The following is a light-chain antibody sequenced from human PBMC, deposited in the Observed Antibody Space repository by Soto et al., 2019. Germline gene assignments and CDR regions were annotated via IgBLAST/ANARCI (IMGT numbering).Light chain of an antibody. J-gene: IGKJ4*01. CDR2: VAS. V-gene: IGKV1-33*01. CDR1: QGINKY. Sequence: DIQMTQSPSTLSASVGDRVTITCQASQGINKYLNWFQQKPGKAPELLIYVASNLATGVPSRFSGSGSGTDFIFTISSLQPEDIATYFCQQYEKFPFTFGGGTKVDIK. CDR3: QQYEKFPFT.